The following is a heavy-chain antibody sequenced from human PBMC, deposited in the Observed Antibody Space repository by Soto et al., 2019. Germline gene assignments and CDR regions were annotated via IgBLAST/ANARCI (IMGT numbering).Heavy chain of an antibody. V-gene: IGHV4-4*07. CDR2: IYTSGST. Sequence: SETLSLTCTVSGGSISSYYWSWIRQPAGKGLEWIGRIYTSGSTNYNPSLKSRVTMSVDTSKNQFSLKLSSVTAADTAVYYCARDTGSSWLSLFDPWGQGTLVTVSS. D-gene: IGHD6-13*01. J-gene: IGHJ5*02. CDR3: ARDTGSSWLSLFDP. CDR1: GGSISSYY.